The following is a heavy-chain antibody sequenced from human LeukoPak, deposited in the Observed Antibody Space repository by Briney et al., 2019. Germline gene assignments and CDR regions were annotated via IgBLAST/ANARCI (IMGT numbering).Heavy chain of an antibody. CDR3: ARSPSSSGWNTY. Sequence: ASETLTLTCTVSGGSVSSGSYYWNWIRQPPGKGLEWIGYFYYSGSTNYNPSLKSRVTISLDTSKNQFSLKLSSVTAADTAVYYCARSPSSSGWNTYWGHGNLVTVSS. CDR1: GGSVSSGSYY. V-gene: IGHV4-61*01. CDR2: FYYSGST. J-gene: IGHJ4*01. D-gene: IGHD6-19*01.